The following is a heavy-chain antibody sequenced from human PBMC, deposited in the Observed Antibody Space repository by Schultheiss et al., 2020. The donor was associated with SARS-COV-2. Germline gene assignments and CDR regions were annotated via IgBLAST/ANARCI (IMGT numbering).Heavy chain of an antibody. V-gene: IGHV3-48*01. D-gene: IGHD6-13*01. CDR1: GFTFSSYS. CDR2: ISSSSSTI. J-gene: IGHJ5*02. CDR3: ARALIAEEVYWFDP. Sequence: GGSLRLSCAASGFTFSSYSMNWVRQAPGKGLEWVSYISSSSSTIYYADSVKGRFTISRDNSKNTLYLQMNSLRAEDTAVYYCARALIAEEVYWFDPWGQGTLVTVSS.